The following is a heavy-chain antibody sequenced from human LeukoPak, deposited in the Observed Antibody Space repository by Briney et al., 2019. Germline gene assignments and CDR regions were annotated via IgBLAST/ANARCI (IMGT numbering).Heavy chain of an antibody. D-gene: IGHD1-7*01. Sequence: SETLSLTCTVSGGSISSGGYYWSWIRQPPGKGLEWIGSIYYSGSTYYNPSLKSRVTISVDASKNQFSLKLSSVTAADTAVYYCARPPISYNWNYEDIWGQGTMVTVSS. CDR1: GGSISSGGYY. CDR2: IYYSGST. CDR3: ARPPISYNWNYEDI. V-gene: IGHV4-39*01. J-gene: IGHJ3*02.